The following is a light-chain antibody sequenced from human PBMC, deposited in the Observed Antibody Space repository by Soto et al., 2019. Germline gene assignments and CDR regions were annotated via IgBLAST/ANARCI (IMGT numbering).Light chain of an antibody. CDR3: QQSYSTLT. J-gene: IGKJ3*01. CDR2: AAS. V-gene: IGKV1-39*01. Sequence: DIQMTQSPSSLSASVGDRVTITCRASQSISSYLNWYQQKPGKAPKLLIYAASSLQSGVPSRFSGSGSGTDFTLTMSSLQPEDFATYYCQQSYSTLTFGPGTKVDIK. CDR1: QSISSY.